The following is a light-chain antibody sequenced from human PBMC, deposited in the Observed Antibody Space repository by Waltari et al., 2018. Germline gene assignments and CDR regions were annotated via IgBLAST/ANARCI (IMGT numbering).Light chain of an antibody. V-gene: IGKV4-1*01. Sequence: DIVMTQSPASLPVSLGERATITCKPSQSVLYSSNNKNYLAWYQQKPGQPPKLLIYWASTRESGVPDRFSGSGSGTDFTLTISSLQAEDVAVYYCQQYYSTPTFGQGTKVEIK. CDR1: QSVLYSSNNKNY. CDR2: WAS. J-gene: IGKJ1*01. CDR3: QQYYSTPT.